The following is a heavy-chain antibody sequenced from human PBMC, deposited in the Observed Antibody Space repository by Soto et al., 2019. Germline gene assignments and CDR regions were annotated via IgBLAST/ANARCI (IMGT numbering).Heavy chain of an antibody. CDR1: GFTFYNYA. Sequence: PGGSLRLSCAASGFTFYNYAMNWVRQAPGKGLEWVAVISYDGSNKYYADSVKGRFTISRDNSKNTLYLQMNSLRAEDTAVYYCAKDRSSGYCSSTSCYTGYYYYYGMDVWGQGTTVTVSS. V-gene: IGHV3-30*18. D-gene: IGHD2-2*02. CDR2: ISYDGSNK. J-gene: IGHJ6*02. CDR3: AKDRSSGYCSSTSCYTGYYYYYGMDV.